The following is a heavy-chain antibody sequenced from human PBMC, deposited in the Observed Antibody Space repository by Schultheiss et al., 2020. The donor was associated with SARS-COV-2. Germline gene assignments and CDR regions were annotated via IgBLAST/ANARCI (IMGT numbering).Heavy chain of an antibody. D-gene: IGHD6-13*01. J-gene: IGHJ6*03. Sequence: GESLKISCKASGYTFTGYYMHWVRQAPGQGLEWMGWINPNSGGTNYAQKFQGRVTMTRDTSISTAYMELSRLRSDDTAVYYCARQVARSYSSSRDREAYYMDVWGKGTTVTVSS. CDR3: ARQVARSYSSSRDREAYYMDV. CDR2: INPNSGGT. V-gene: IGHV1-2*02. CDR1: GYTFTGYY.